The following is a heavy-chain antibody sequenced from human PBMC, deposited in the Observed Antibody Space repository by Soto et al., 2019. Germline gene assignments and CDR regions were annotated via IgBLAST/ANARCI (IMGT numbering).Heavy chain of an antibody. V-gene: IGHV1-69*13. D-gene: IGHD5-18*01. CDR1: GGTFSSYA. J-gene: IGHJ6*02. CDR3: ARDGSSGYSYGPGYYYYGMDV. CDR2: IIPIFGTA. Sequence: VKVSWKASGGTFSSYAISWVRQAPGQGLEWMGGIIPIFGTANYAQKFQGRVTITADESTSTAYMELSSLRSEDTAVYYCARDGSSGYSYGPGYYYYGMDVWGQGTTVTVSS.